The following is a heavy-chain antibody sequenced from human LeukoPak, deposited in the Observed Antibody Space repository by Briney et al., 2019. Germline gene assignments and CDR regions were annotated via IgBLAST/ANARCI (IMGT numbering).Heavy chain of an antibody. CDR1: GFTFSSYG. Sequence: GGSLRLSCAASGFTFSSYGMHWVRQAPDKGLEWVAVISYDGSNKYYADSVKGRFTISRDNSKNTLYLQMNSLRAEDTAVYYCAKGLYGSWAFDIWGQGTMVTVSS. D-gene: IGHD3-10*01. J-gene: IGHJ3*02. V-gene: IGHV3-30*18. CDR2: ISYDGSNK. CDR3: AKGLYGSWAFDI.